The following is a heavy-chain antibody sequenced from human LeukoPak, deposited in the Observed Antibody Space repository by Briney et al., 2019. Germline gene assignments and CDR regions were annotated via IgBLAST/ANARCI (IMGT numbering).Heavy chain of an antibody. CDR2: IYTSGRT. D-gene: IGHD3-16*02. J-gene: IGHJ4*02. CDR3: ARARVIPASFDD. Sequence: SETLSLTCTVSGGSITFGSYYWTWIHQPAGKGLEWIGRIYTSGRTFYNPSLKSRVTISMDTSMNQFSLRLSSVTAADTAVYYCARARVIPASFDDWGQGALVTVSS. CDR1: GGSITFGSYY. V-gene: IGHV4-61*02.